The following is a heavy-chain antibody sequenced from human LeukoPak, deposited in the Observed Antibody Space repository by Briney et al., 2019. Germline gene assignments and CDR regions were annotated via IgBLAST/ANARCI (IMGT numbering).Heavy chain of an antibody. Sequence: ASVKVSCTASGYTFTSYDINWVRQATGQGLEWIGWMNPNSGNTGYAQKFQGRVTMTRNTSISTAYMELSSLRSEDTAVYYCAREVGDSSGYNSFDYWGQGTLVTVSS. V-gene: IGHV1-8*01. J-gene: IGHJ4*02. CDR1: GYTFTSYD. CDR3: AREVGDSSGYNSFDY. CDR2: MNPNSGNT. D-gene: IGHD3-22*01.